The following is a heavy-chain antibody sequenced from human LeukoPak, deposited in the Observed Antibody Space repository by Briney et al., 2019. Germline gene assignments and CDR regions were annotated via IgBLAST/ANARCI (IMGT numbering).Heavy chain of an antibody. CDR2: INHSGST. J-gene: IGHJ5*02. Sequence: SETLSLTCAVYGGSFSGYYWSWIRQPPGKGLEWIGEINHSGSTNYNPSLKSRVTISVDTSKNQFFLKLSSVTAADTAVYYCARAPIAVAYNWFDPWGQGTLVTVSS. V-gene: IGHV4-34*01. CDR3: ARAPIAVAYNWFDP. CDR1: GGSFSGYY. D-gene: IGHD6-19*01.